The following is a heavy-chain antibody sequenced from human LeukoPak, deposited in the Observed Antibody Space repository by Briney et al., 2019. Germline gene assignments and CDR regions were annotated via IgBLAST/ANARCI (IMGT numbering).Heavy chain of an antibody. CDR1: GAAISSYY. V-gene: IGHV4-59*01. Sequence: SETLSLTCTVSGAAISSYYWSWIRQSPGKGLEWIGYIFYTGSTNYNPSLKSRVTISVDKSKNQFSLNLTSVTAADTAVYYCAREDKYCSAASCHYFEHWGQGSLVTVSS. J-gene: IGHJ4*02. D-gene: IGHD2-15*01. CDR3: AREDKYCSAASCHYFEH. CDR2: IFYTGST.